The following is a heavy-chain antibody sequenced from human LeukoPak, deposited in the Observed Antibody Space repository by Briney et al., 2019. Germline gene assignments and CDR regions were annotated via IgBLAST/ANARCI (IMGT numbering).Heavy chain of an antibody. CDR2: IYYSGST. V-gene: IGHV4-39*07. CDR1: GGSISSSSYY. Sequence: SETLSLTRTVSGGSISSSSYYWGWIRQPPGKGLEWIGSIYYSGSTYYNPSLKSRVTISVDTSKNQFSLKLSSVTAADTAVYYCARGPYSQFGYWGQGTLVTVSS. CDR3: ARGPYSQFGY. D-gene: IGHD3-16*01. J-gene: IGHJ4*02.